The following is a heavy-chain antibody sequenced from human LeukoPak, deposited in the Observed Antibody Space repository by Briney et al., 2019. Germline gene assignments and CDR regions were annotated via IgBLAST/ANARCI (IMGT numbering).Heavy chain of an antibody. CDR2: ISGSGGRT. V-gene: IGHV3-23*01. D-gene: IGHD3-10*01. CDR1: GITLSNYG. J-gene: IGHJ4*02. CDR3: AKRGVVIRVVLVGFHKEAYYFDS. Sequence: GSLRLSCAVSGITLSNYGMSWVRQAPGKGLEWVAGISGSGGRTNYADSVKGRFTISRDSPKNTLYLQMNSLRVEDTAVYFCAKRGVVIRVVLVGFHKEAYYFDSWGQGALVTVSS.